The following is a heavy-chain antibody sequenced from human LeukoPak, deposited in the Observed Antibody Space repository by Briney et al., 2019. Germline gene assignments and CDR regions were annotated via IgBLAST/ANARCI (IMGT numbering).Heavy chain of an antibody. V-gene: IGHV3-23*01. D-gene: IGHD6-13*01. CDR3: AKAAERYSSSYFDY. J-gene: IGHJ4*02. CDR2: ISNNGGYT. CDR1: RFIFSDYA. Sequence: GGSLRLSCAASRFIFSDYAMSWVRQAPGKGLEWVSTISNNGGYTYYADSVQGRFTISRDNSKNTLYLQMNSLRAEDTAVYYCAKAAERYSSSYFDYWGQGTLVTVSS.